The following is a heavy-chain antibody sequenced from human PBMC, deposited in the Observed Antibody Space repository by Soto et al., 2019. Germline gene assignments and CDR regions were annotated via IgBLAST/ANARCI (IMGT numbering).Heavy chain of an antibody. CDR2: ISYDGSNK. Sequence: GGSLRLSCAASGFNFSSYAMHWVRQAPGKRLEWVAVISYDGSNKYYADSVKGRFTISRDNSKNTLYLQMNSLRAEDTAVYYCARLRKTFFDYWGQGALVTVSS. V-gene: IGHV3-30-3*01. J-gene: IGHJ4*02. CDR3: ARLRKTFFDY. CDR1: GFNFSSYA.